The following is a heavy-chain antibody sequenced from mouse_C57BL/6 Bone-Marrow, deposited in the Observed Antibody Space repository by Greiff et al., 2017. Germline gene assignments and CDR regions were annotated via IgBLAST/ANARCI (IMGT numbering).Heavy chain of an antibody. CDR2: IYPRSGNT. V-gene: IGHV1-81*01. Sequence: QVQLQQSGAELARPGASVKLSCKASGYTFTSYGISWVKQRTGQGLEWIGEIYPRSGNTYYNETFKGKATLTADKSSSTAYMELRSLTSEDSAVYFCAREGDPAWFAYWGQGTLVTVSA. J-gene: IGHJ3*01. CDR1: GYTFTSYG. CDR3: AREGDPAWFAY.